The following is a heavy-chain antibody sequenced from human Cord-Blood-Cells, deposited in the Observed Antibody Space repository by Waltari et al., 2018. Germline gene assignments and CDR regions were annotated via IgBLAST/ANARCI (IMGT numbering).Heavy chain of an antibody. D-gene: IGHD3-3*01. V-gene: IGHV1-58*02. CDR2: MVVGSGNT. J-gene: IGHJ4*02. Sequence: QMQLVQSGPEVKKPGTSVKVSCKASGFTFTSSAMQWVRQARGQRLEWIGWMVVGSGNTNYAQKFQERVTITRDMSTSTAYMELSSLRSEDTAVYYCAAGSPYYDFWSGYLAPFDYWGQGTLVTVSS. CDR1: GFTFTSSA. CDR3: AAGSPYYDFWSGYLAPFDY.